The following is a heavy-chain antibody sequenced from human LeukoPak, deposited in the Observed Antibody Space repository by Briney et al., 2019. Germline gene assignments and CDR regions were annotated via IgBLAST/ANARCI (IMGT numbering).Heavy chain of an antibody. Sequence: PGGSLRLSCAASGFTFSSYSMTWVRQAPGEGLEWVSSISSSSSYIYYADSVKGRFTISRDNAKNSLYLQMNSLRAEDTAVYYCARDAPFWSGYRYYFDYWGQGTLVTVSS. CDR1: GFTFSSYS. CDR2: ISSSSSYI. J-gene: IGHJ4*02. V-gene: IGHV3-21*01. CDR3: ARDAPFWSGYRYYFDY. D-gene: IGHD3-3*01.